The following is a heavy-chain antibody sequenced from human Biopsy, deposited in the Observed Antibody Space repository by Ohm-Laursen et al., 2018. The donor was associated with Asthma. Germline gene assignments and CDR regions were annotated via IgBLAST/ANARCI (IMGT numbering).Heavy chain of an antibody. V-gene: IGHV3-23*01. CDR3: ARAYGGSFFSGSFDI. Sequence: SLRLSCSASGFTFSSYAMSWVRQAPGKGLEWVSSISSSGASTYYADSVKGRFTISRDNSKNTLSLQMNSLRAEDTAVYYCARAYGGSFFSGSFDIWGQGTMVTVSS. CDR2: ISSSGAST. J-gene: IGHJ3*02. CDR1: GFTFSSYA. D-gene: IGHD4-23*01.